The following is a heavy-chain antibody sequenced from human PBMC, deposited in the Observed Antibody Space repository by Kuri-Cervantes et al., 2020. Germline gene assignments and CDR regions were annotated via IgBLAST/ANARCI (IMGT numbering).Heavy chain of an antibody. CDR1: GFTFSSYG. CDR2: ISYDGSNK. V-gene: IGHV3-30*03. Sequence: GESLKISCAASGFTFSSYGMHWVRQAPGKGLEWVAVISYDGSNKYYADSVKGRFTISRDNSKNTLYLQMNSLRAEDTAVYYCARTGRVPFDYWGQGTLVTVSS. J-gene: IGHJ4*02. CDR3: ARTGRVPFDY. D-gene: IGHD1-14*01.